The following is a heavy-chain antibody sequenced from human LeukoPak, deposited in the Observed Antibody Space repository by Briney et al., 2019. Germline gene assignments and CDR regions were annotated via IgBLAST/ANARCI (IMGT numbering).Heavy chain of an antibody. J-gene: IGHJ3*02. V-gene: IGHV4-4*02. CDR2: IYHSGST. D-gene: IGHD4-23*01. CDR3: ARVGYGGNSGGNAFDI. Sequence: SETLSLTCAVSDGSISSSNWWSWVRQPPGKGLEWIGEIYHSGSTNYNPSLKSRVTISVDKSKNQFSLKLSSVTAADTAVYYCARVGYGGNSGGNAFDIWGQGTMVTVSS. CDR1: DGSISSSNW.